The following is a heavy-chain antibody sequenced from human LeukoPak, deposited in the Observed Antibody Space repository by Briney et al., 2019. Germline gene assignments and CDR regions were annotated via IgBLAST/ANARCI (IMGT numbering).Heavy chain of an antibody. CDR2: ISSSSSTI. CDR1: GFTFSSYS. D-gene: IGHD3-22*01. J-gene: IGHJ3*02. Sequence: GGSLRLSCAASGFTFSSYSMNWVRQAPGKGLEWVSYISSSSSTIYYADSVKGRFTISRDNAKNSLYLQMNSLRAEDTAVYYCARDSSGYLLGPPIYAFDIWGQGTMVTVSS. CDR3: ARDSSGYLLGPPIYAFDI. V-gene: IGHV3-48*01.